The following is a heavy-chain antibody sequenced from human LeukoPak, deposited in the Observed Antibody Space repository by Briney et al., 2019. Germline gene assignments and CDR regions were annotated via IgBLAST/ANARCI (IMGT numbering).Heavy chain of an antibody. J-gene: IGHJ3*02. V-gene: IGHV3-48*01. D-gene: IGHD3-22*01. CDR3: AKVRMITMIAYDAFDI. CDR2: ISSSSSTI. CDR1: GFTFSSYS. Sequence: GGSLRLSCAASGFTFSSYSMNWVRQAPGKGLEWVSYISSSSSTIYYADSVKGRFSISRDNSKNTLYLQMNSLRAEDTAIYYCAKVRMITMIAYDAFDIWGQGSMVTVSS.